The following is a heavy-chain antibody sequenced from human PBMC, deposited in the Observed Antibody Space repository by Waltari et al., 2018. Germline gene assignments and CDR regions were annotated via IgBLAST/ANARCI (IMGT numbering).Heavy chain of an antibody. CDR2: IYYSGST. Sequence: QLQLQESGPGLVKPSETLSLTCTVSGGSISSSSRYYWAWIRQPPGKGLEWLGNIYYSGSTYYTPSLKSRVTISVDTSKNQFSLKLNSVTAADTAVYYCARHINYARDYWGHGTLVTVSS. CDR1: GGSISSSSRYY. D-gene: IGHD1-7*01. V-gene: IGHV4-39*01. J-gene: IGHJ4*01. CDR3: ARHINYARDY.